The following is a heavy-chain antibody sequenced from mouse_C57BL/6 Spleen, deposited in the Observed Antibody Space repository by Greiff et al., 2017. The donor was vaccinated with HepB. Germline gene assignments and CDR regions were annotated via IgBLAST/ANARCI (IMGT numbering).Heavy chain of an antibody. CDR3: ARYGSSTVVAPYYAMDY. CDR1: GYTFTSYW. Sequence: VQLQQPGAELVKPGASVKLSCKASGYTFTSYWMHWVKQRPGQGLEWIGMIHPNSGSTNYNEKFKSKATLTVDKASSTAYMQLSSLTSEDSAVYYCARYGSSTVVAPYYAMDYWGQGTSVTVSS. V-gene: IGHV1-64*01. D-gene: IGHD1-1*01. CDR2: IHPNSGST. J-gene: IGHJ4*01.